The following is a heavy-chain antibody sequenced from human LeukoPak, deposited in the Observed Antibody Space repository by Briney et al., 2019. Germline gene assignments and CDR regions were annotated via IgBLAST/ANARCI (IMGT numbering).Heavy chain of an antibody. J-gene: IGHJ6*03. CDR3: AKDRLRYCSGGSCYYMDV. V-gene: IGHV3-33*06. Sequence: GGSLRLSCAASGFTFSSYGMHWVHQAPGKGLEWVAVIWYDGSNKYYADSVKGRFTISRDNSKNTLYLQMNSLRAEDTAVYYCAKDRLRYCSGGSCYYMDVWGKGTTVTVSS. D-gene: IGHD2-15*01. CDR2: IWYDGSNK. CDR1: GFTFSSYG.